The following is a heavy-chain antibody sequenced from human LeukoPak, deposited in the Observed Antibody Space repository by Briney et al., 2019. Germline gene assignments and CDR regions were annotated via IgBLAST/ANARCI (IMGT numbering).Heavy chain of an antibody. CDR1: GGSISSGGYY. V-gene: IGHV4-31*03. CDR3: ARGSWGAARLGRLKGYNWFDP. J-gene: IGHJ5*02. Sequence: PSETLSLTCTVSGGSISSGGYYWSWIRQHPGKGLEWIGYIYYSGSTYYNPSLKSRVTISVDTSKNQFSLKLSSVTAADTAVYYCARGSWGAARLGRLKGYNWFDPWGQGTLVTVSS. CDR2: IYYSGST. D-gene: IGHD6-6*01.